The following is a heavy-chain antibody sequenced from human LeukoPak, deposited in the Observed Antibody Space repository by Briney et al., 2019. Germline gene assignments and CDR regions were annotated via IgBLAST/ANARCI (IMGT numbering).Heavy chain of an antibody. CDR3: ARSSRKTHYNILTGSSTKPNAFDF. CDR2: TYYRSKWYN. CDR1: GDTVSSNSAA. D-gene: IGHD3-9*01. Sequence: SQTLSLTCAISGDTVSSNSAAWNWIRQSPSRGLEWLGRTYYRSKWYNDYALSVKSRLTINPDTSKNQFSLQLNSVTPEDTAVYYCARSSRKTHYNILTGSSTKPNAFDFWGQGTMVTVSS. J-gene: IGHJ3*01. V-gene: IGHV6-1*01.